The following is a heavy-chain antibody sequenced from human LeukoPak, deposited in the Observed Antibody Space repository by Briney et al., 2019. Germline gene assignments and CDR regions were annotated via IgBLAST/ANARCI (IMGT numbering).Heavy chain of an antibody. CDR2: IYSGGDT. J-gene: IGHJ4*02. CDR1: ALTVSSNY. CDR3: ARVVVGLTYYFDY. V-gene: IGHV3-53*01. Sequence: GGSLRLSCTASALTVSSNYMTWVRQAPGKGLEWVSLIYSGGDTYYADSVKGRFTISRDNSKNTLYLQMNSLRAEDTAVYYCARVVVGLTYYFDYWAQGTLVTVSS. D-gene: IGHD1-26*01.